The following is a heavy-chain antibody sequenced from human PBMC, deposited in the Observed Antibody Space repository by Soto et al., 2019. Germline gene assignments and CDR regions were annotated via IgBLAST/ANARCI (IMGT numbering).Heavy chain of an antibody. D-gene: IGHD3-3*02. Sequence: VSGPTLVHPTQTLTLTCNFSGLPLSNSGMCVRWIRQPPGKALEWLARIDWDDDKYYSTSLKTRLTISKDTSKNQVVLTMTNMDPVDTATYYCLLGSADPAGAFDIWGQGTMVTVSS. CDR1: GLPLSNSGMC. J-gene: IGHJ3*02. V-gene: IGHV2-70*11. CDR3: LLGSADPAGAFDI. CDR2: IDWDDDK.